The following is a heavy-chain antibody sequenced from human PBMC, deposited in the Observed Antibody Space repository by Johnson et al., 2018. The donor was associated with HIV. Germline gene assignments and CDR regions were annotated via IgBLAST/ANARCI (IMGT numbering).Heavy chain of an antibody. Sequence: QVQLLESGGGVVQPGGSLRLSCAASRFTFSDYGMHWVRQAPGKGLEWVAFIHYDESNKYYADSVKGRFTISRDNSRNTLYLQMNSLRAEDTAVYYCAKVRGGVVPAAKEAFDIWGQGTMVTVSS. CDR3: AKVRGGVVPAAKEAFDI. CDR2: IHYDESNK. D-gene: IGHD2-2*01. J-gene: IGHJ3*02. V-gene: IGHV3-30*02. CDR1: RFTFSDYG.